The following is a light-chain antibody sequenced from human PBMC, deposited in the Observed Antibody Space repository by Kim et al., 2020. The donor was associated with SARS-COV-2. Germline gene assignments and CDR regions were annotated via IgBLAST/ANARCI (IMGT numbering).Light chain of an antibody. V-gene: IGLV6-57*01. CDR2: EDN. J-gene: IGLJ3*02. CDR1: TGSIASDY. CDR3: QSYDTTNRV. Sequence: NFMLTQPHSVSESPGKTVTISCTHSTGSIASDYVQWYQQRPGSSPTTVIYEDNRRPSGVPDRFSGSIDSSSNSASLTISGLKTEDEADYYCQSYDTTNRVFGGGTQLTVL.